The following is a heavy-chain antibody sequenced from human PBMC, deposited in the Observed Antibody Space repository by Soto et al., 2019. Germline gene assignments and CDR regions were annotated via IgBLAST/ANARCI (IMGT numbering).Heavy chain of an antibody. CDR1: GGSISSYY. Sequence: QVQLQESGPGLVKPSETLSLTCTVSGGSISSYYWSWIRQPPGKGLEWIGYIYYSGSTNYNPSLKGRATISEDTSKNQFPRRRSFVPAADPAVYYWARGGRKAAAGPFNYGGKGTLVPVSS. V-gene: IGHV4-59*01. J-gene: IGHJ4*02. CDR2: IYYSGST. CDR3: ARGGRKAAAGPFNY. D-gene: IGHD6-13*01.